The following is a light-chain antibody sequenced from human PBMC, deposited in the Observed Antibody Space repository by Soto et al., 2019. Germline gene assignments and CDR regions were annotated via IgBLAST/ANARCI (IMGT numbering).Light chain of an antibody. CDR2: DAS. Sequence: DIQMTQSPSTLSASVGDRVTITCRASQSISSWLAWYQQKPGKAPKLLIYDASSLESGVPSRFSGSGSGTEFTLTISSRQPDDFATYYCQQYNSYSPERTFGQGTKVEIK. J-gene: IGKJ1*01. V-gene: IGKV1-5*01. CDR1: QSISSW. CDR3: QQYNSYSPERT.